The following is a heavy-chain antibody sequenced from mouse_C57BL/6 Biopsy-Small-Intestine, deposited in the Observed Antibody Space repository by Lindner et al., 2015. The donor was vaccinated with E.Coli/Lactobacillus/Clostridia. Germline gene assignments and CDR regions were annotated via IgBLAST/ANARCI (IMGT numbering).Heavy chain of an antibody. CDR1: GYTFSRYT. J-gene: IGHJ4*01. CDR3: ARLYFGSGSAVFDY. CDR2: INAANGDT. V-gene: IGHV1-4*01. D-gene: IGHD1-1*02. Sequence: SVKVSCKASGYTFSRYTIHWVRQAPGQRLEWTGWINAANGDTKYSQNFQDRVTITRDTSASTAYMELSSLRFEDTAVYYCARLYFGSGSAVFDYWGQGSLVTVSS.